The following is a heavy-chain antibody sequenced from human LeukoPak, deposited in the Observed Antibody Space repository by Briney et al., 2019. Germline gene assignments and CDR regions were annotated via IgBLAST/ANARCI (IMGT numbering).Heavy chain of an antibody. V-gene: IGHV3-11*01. D-gene: IGHD3-3*01. CDR1: GLNFSVYY. CDR2: ISKTGTTI. CDR3: VAGVALDY. J-gene: IGHJ4*02. Sequence: GGSLRLSCAVSGLNFSVYYMTWIRQAPGKGLEAPGKGLEWLSHISKTGTTIYYADSVKGRFTISRDNAENSLYLHMNSLRADDTAVYYCVAGVALDYWGQGALVTVSS.